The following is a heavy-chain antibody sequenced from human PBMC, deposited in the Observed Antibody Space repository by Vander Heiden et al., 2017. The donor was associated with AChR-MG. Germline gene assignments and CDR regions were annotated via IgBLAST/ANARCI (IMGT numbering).Heavy chain of an antibody. CDR3: AKGDGSGWDPGYYGMDV. V-gene: IGHV3-9*01. Sequence: VQLVAAGGGAVQPGRSLRVSCAASAFTFDDSAMHWVRQAPGKGLEWVSVISWNSGSIGYADSVKGRFTISRDNAKNSLYLQMNSLRAEDTALYYCAKGDGSGWDPGYYGMDVWGQGTTVTVSS. CDR1: AFTFDDSA. CDR2: ISWNSGSI. J-gene: IGHJ6*02. D-gene: IGHD6-19*01.